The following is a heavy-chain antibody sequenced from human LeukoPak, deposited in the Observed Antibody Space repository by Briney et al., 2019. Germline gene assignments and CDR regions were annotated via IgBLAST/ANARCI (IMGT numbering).Heavy chain of an antibody. CDR1: GFTFSSYS. CDR3: AREPASRGAFDI. Sequence: GGSLRLSCTASGFTFSSYSLNWVRQAPGKGLEWVSSVSTGSNYIYYADSVKGRFTISRDNDKNSLYLQMNSLRVEDTAVYYCAREPASRGAFDIWGQGTMVTVSS. CDR2: VSTGSNYI. V-gene: IGHV3-21*01. J-gene: IGHJ3*02. D-gene: IGHD2-2*01.